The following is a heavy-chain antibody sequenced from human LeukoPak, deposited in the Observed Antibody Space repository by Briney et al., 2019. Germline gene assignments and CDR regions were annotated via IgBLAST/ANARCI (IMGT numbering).Heavy chain of an antibody. CDR1: GFTFRTYW. Sequence: PGGSLRLSCAASGFTFRTYWMHWVRQAPGKGLVWVSSISGSGDNTYYAESVKGRFTISRDNSKNTLFLQMNSLRAEDTAVFYCAKRSGYTTGWFFDFWGQGTLVTVSS. D-gene: IGHD6-19*01. CDR3: AKRSGYTTGWFFDF. CDR2: ISGSGDNT. V-gene: IGHV3-23*01. J-gene: IGHJ4*02.